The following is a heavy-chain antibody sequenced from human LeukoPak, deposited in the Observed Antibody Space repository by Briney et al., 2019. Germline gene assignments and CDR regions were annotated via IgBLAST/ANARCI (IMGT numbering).Heavy chain of an antibody. V-gene: IGHV4-59*12. D-gene: IGHD3-9*01. Sequence: SETLSLTCTVSGGSISSYYWSWIRQPPGKGLEWIGYIYYSGSTNYNPSLKSRVTISVDRSKNQFSLKLSSVTAADTAVYYCARIDSTAGGDYWGQGTLVTVSS. J-gene: IGHJ4*02. CDR3: ARIDSTAGGDY. CDR1: GGSISSYY. CDR2: IYYSGST.